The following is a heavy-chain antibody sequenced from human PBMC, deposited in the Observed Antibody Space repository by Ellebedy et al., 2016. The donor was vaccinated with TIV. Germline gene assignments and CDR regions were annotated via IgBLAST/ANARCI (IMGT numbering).Heavy chain of an antibody. V-gene: IGHV4-61*01. CDR2: IYYSGNT. J-gene: IGHJ5*02. CDR3: AKDDVYSGSWSFGP. Sequence: SETLSLXXTGSGDSITSSTYYWGWIRQPPGKGLEFIGSIYYSGNTNYNPSLKSRVTISLDTSKNQFSLKLTSVTAADTAVYYCAKDDVYSGSWSFGPWGQGTLVTVSS. CDR1: GDSITSSTYY. D-gene: IGHD1-26*01.